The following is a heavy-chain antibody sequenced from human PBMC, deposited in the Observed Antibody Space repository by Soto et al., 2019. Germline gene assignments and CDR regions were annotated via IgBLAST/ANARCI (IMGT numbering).Heavy chain of an antibody. Sequence: QVQLVESGGGVVQPGRSLRLSCAASGFTFSNIGMHWVRQAPGKGLEWISVISHDGSSKFYPDSVKGRFTISRDNAKDTLYLQMNSLRVEDTAVYYCATAERPGSDAFDIWGQGAMVTVSS. CDR2: ISHDGSSK. CDR1: GFTFSNIG. J-gene: IGHJ3*02. CDR3: ATAERPGSDAFDI. V-gene: IGHV3-30*03.